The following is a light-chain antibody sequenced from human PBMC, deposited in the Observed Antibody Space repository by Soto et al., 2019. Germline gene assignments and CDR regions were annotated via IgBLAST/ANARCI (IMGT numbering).Light chain of an antibody. V-gene: IGLV3-25*02. CDR3: QSVDSSGTYVV. J-gene: IGLJ2*01. Sequence: YELTQPPSVSVSPGQTAKITCSGDALSRQYSHWYQQKTGQAPRVIIYKDNERPSGIPDRFSGSSSGTTVSLTISGAQAEDEADYYCQSVDSSGTYVVFGGGTKLTVL. CDR2: KDN. CDR1: ALSRQY.